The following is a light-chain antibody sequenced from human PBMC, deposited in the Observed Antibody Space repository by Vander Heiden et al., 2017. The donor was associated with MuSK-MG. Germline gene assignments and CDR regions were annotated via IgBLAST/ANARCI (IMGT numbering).Light chain of an antibody. V-gene: IGKV1D-12*01. Sequence: DIQMTQSPSSVSASVGDRVTLTCRASQGINSWLAWYQHKPGKVPKLLIYAAFTLLSGIPSRFSGGKSGTDFTLTISSLQPEDSATYYCQQADSFPLTFGGGTKVEIK. CDR3: QQADSFPLT. CDR1: QGINSW. CDR2: AAF. J-gene: IGKJ4*01.